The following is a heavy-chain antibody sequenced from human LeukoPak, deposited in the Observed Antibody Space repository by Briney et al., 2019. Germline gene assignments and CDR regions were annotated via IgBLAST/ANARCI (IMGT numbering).Heavy chain of an antibody. CDR1: GFTSSSYA. Sequence: PGGSLRLSCAASGFTSSSYAMSWVRQAPGKGLEWVSAISGSGGSTYYADSVKGRFTISRDNSKNTLYLQMNSLRAEDTAVYYCAKGYSSGWSGFSAFDYWGQGTLVTVSS. V-gene: IGHV3-23*01. J-gene: IGHJ4*02. CDR3: AKGYSSGWSGFSAFDY. D-gene: IGHD6-19*01. CDR2: ISGSGGST.